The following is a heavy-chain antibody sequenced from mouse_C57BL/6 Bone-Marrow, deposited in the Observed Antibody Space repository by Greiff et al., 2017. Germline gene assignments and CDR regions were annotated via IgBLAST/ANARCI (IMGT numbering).Heavy chain of an antibody. CDR1: GYAFTNYL. CDR2: INPGSGGT. Sequence: QVQLKQSGAELVRPGTSVKVSCKASGYAFTNYLIEWVKQRPGQGLEWIGVINPGSGGTNYNEKFKGKATLTADKSSSTAYMQLSSLTSEDSAVYFCARSGGNYPLAMDYWGQGTSVTVSS. V-gene: IGHV1-54*01. J-gene: IGHJ4*01. D-gene: IGHD2-1*01. CDR3: ARSGGNYPLAMDY.